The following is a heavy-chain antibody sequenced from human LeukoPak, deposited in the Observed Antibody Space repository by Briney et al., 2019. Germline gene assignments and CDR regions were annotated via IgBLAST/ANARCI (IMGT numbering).Heavy chain of an antibody. CDR3: AKDSGSNYVVGMAY. V-gene: IGHV3-33*06. CDR2: IWYDGSNK. Sequence: GGSLRLSCAASGFTFSSYGMHWVRQAPGKGLERVAVIWYDGSNKYYADSVKGRFTISRDNSKNTLYLQMNSLRAEDTAVYYCAKDSGSNYVVGMAYWGQGTLVTVSS. CDR1: GFTFSSYG. D-gene: IGHD4-11*01. J-gene: IGHJ4*02.